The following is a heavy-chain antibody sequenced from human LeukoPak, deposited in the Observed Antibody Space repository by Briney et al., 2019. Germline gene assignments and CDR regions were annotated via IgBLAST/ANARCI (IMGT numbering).Heavy chain of an antibody. CDR2: ISAYNGNT. J-gene: IGHJ4*02. V-gene: IGHV1-18*01. CDR1: GYTFTSYG. Sequence: GASVKVSCKASGYTFTSYGISWVRQAPGQGLEWMGWISAYNGNTNYAQKLQGRATMTTDTSTSTAYMELRSLRSDDTAVYYCARVGGISPLCGGDCLAPAGFDYWGQGTLVTVSS. D-gene: IGHD2-21*02. CDR3: ARVGGISPLCGGDCLAPAGFDY.